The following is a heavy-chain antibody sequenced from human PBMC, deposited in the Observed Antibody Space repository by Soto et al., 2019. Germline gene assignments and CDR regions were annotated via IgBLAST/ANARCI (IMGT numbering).Heavy chain of an antibody. J-gene: IGHJ6*02. V-gene: IGHV1-18*01. CDR1: GYTFTRSG. CDR2: ISTYNGDT. CDR3: AREGVAAYYYSGMDV. Sequence: QVQLVQSGAEVKKPGASVKVSCKASGYTFTRSGISWVRQAPGQGLEWMGWISTYNGDTNYAQTFQGRVTMTTDTSKSTANMERRSLRSDDTDVYYGAREGVAAYYYSGMDVWGQGTPVTVSS.